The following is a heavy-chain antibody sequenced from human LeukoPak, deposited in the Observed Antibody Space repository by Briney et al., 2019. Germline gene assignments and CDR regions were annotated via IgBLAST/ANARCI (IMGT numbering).Heavy chain of an antibody. CDR3: ARAEGGYHVDY. D-gene: IGHD5-12*01. CDR1: GFTFSSYS. CDR2: ISGSGNTI. V-gene: IGHV3-48*02. Sequence: PGGSLRLSCAASGFTFSSYSINWVRQAPGKGLEWLSYISGSGNTIYYANSVKGRFTISRDNAKNSVYLQLNSLRDEDTAVYYCARAEGGYHVDYWGQGTLVTVSS. J-gene: IGHJ4*02.